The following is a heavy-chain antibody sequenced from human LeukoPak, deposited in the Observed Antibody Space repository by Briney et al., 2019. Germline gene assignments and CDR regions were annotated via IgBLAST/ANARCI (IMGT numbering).Heavy chain of an antibody. V-gene: IGHV3-48*04. CDR2: ISSSGSTI. D-gene: IGHD1-26*01. CDR3: ARVSGSYHLGY. CDR1: GFIFSSYG. Sequence: GGSLRLSCAASGFIFSSYGMHWVRQAPGKGLEWVSYISSSGSTIYYADSVKGRFTISRDNAKNSLYLQMNSLRAEDTAVYYCARVSGSYHLGYWGQGTLVTVSS. J-gene: IGHJ4*02.